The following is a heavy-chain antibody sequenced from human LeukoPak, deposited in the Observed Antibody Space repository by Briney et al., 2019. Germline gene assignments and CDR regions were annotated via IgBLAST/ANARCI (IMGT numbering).Heavy chain of an antibody. CDR2: IIPIFGTA. Sequence: GASAKVSCKASGGTFSSYAISWVRQAPGQGLEWMGGIIPIFGTANYAQKFQDRVTITTDESTSTAYMELSSLRSEDTAAYYCAGGWSGTAMNRAVAGDWDYWGQGTLVTVSS. CDR3: AGGWSGTAMNRAVAGDWDY. J-gene: IGHJ4*02. D-gene: IGHD6-19*01. CDR1: GGTFSSYA. V-gene: IGHV1-69*05.